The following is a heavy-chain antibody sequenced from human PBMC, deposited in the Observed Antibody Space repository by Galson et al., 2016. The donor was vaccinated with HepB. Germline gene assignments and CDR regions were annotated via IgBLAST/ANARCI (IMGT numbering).Heavy chain of an antibody. D-gene: IGHD3-3*01. CDR1: GFTFSNYA. J-gene: IGHJ5*02. Sequence: SLRLSCAASGFTFSNYAMSWVRQAPGKGLEWVAAISGSGGSPYYADSVKGRFTISRDNSKNTLYLQMNSLRVEDTALYYCAKDIRGGFYSRWFDPWGQGALVTVSS. CDR2: ISGSGGSP. CDR3: AKDIRGGFYSRWFDP. V-gene: IGHV3-23*01.